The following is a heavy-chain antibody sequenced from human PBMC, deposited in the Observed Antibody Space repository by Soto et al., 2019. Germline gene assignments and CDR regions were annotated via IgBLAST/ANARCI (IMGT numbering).Heavy chain of an antibody. D-gene: IGHD3-10*01. CDR1: GGSISGYY. V-gene: IGHV4-59*08. CDR3: VRQGFGERHGLVDV. Sequence: QVQLQESGPGLVKTSETLSLTCTVSGGSISGYYCSWMRQFPGQGLEWIGYISYNGDASSNPSLKSRVTLSLATSKTQFSLRLSSVTAADTAVYYCVRQGFGERHGLVDVWGQGTTVTVSS. J-gene: IGHJ6*02. CDR2: ISYNGDA.